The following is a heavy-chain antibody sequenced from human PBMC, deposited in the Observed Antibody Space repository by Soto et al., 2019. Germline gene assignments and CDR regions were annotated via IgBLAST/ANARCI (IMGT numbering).Heavy chain of an antibody. J-gene: IGHJ6*02. V-gene: IGHV3-33*01. CDR2: IWYDGSNK. CDR3: ARDRRDGDYYYGMDV. D-gene: IGHD7-27*01. Sequence: GGSLRLCCSASGFTFSSYGMHWFRQAPGKGLEWVAVIWYDGSNKYYADSVKGRFTISRDNSKNTLYLQMNSLRAEDTAVYYCARDRRDGDYYYGMDVWGQGTTVTVSS. CDR1: GFTFSSYG.